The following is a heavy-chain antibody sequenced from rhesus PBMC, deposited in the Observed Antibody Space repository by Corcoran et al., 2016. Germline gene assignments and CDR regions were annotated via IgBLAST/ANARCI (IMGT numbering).Heavy chain of an antibody. V-gene: IGHV4-122*02. CDR2: ITYSGST. Sequence: QVQLQESGPGLVKPSETLSLNCAVSGGSLSSGSYYWSWIRQPPGKGLEWIDYITYSGSTSYNPSLKSRVTISRDTSKNQFSLKLSSVTAADTAVYYCARFTVTTERDAFDFWGQGLRVTVSS. CDR1: GGSLSSGSYY. D-gene: IGHD4-23*01. CDR3: ARFTVTTERDAFDF. J-gene: IGHJ3*01.